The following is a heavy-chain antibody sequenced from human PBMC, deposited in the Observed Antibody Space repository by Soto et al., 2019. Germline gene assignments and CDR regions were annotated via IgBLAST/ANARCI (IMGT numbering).Heavy chain of an antibody. Sequence: ASVKVSCKASGYTFTSCDINWVRQATGQGLEWMGWMNPNSGNTGYAQKFQGRVTMTRNTSISTAYMELSSLRSEDTAVYYCARGYPDCSSTSCENWFDPWGQGTLVTVSS. J-gene: IGHJ5*02. D-gene: IGHD2-2*01. CDR3: ARGYPDCSSTSCENWFDP. CDR2: MNPNSGNT. V-gene: IGHV1-8*01. CDR1: GYTFTSCD.